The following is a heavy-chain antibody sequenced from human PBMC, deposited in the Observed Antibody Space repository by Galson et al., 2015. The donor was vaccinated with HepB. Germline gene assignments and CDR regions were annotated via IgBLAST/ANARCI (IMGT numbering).Heavy chain of an antibody. CDR2: IRSKAYNYAT. V-gene: IGHV3-73*01. CDR1: GFTFSGSA. Sequence: SLRLSCAASGFTFSGSAIHWVRQASGKGPEWVGRIRSKAYNYATTNVASLKGSFIISRDDSKNTAYLHMFSLRIEDTAVYYCARLGDFSGYCSSWGQGTLVTVSS. J-gene: IGHJ4*02. CDR3: ARLGDFSGYCSS. D-gene: IGHD6-13*01.